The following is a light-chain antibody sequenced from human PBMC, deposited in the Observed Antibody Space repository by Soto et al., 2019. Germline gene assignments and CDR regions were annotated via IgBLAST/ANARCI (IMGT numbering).Light chain of an antibody. CDR2: GAS. CDR3: QRHGAT. CDR1: QSVSSSD. V-gene: IGKV3-20*01. Sequence: LTPAAVGLSLSPGDRASLPCRASQSVSSSDLAWYQQKPGQAPRLLIYGASSRATGIPDRFSGSGSGTDFTLTISGLEPEDSAAYYCQRHGATFGQGTKVDIK. J-gene: IGKJ1*01.